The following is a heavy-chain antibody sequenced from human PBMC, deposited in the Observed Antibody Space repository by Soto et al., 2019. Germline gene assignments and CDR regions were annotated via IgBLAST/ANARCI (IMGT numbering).Heavy chain of an antibody. D-gene: IGHD3-22*01. J-gene: IGHJ4*02. CDR2: ISGSGGST. CDR1: GFTFSSYA. CDR3: AKEVRSMIVVVITSFDY. V-gene: IGHV3-23*01. Sequence: EVQLLESGGGLVQPGGSLRLSCAASGFTFSSYARSWVRQAPGKGLEWVSAISGSGGSTYYADSVKGRFTISRDNSKNTLYLQMNSLRAEDTAVYYCAKEVRSMIVVVITSFDYWGQGTLVTVSS.